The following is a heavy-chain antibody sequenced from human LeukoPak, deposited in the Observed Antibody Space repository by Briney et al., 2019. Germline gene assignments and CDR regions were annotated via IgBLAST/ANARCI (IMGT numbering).Heavy chain of an antibody. CDR1: GASISGGTYY. CDR3: ARRGGGGRAFDY. V-gene: IGHV4-39*01. J-gene: IGHJ4*02. Sequence: SETLSLTCSVSGASISGGTYYWGWIRQPPGKGLEWIGSIYYTGSTYDNPSLKSRVTISVDTSKNQFSLKLSSVTAADTAVCYCARRGGGGRAFDYWGQGTLVTVSS. D-gene: IGHD3-16*01. CDR2: IYYTGST.